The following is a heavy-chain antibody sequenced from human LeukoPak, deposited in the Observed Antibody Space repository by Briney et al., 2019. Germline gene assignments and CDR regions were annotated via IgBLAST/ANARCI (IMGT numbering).Heavy chain of an antibody. CDR1: GGSISSGGYY. Sequence: SETLSLTCTVSGGSISSGGYYWSWIRQHPGKGLEWIGYIHYSGSTSYNPSLKSRVTISVDTSKNQFSLKLSSVTAADTAVYYCARVKGSGYYYVFDYWGQGTLVTVSS. CDR3: ARVKGSGYYYVFDY. V-gene: IGHV4-61*08. J-gene: IGHJ4*02. D-gene: IGHD3-22*01. CDR2: IHYSGST.